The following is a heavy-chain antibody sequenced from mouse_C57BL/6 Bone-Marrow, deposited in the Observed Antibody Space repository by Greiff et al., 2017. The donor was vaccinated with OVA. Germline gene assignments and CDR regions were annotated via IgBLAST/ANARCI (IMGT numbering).Heavy chain of an antibody. Sequence: VQLQESGAELVMPGASVKLSCKASGYTFTSYWMHWVKQRPGQGLEWIGEIDPSDSYTNYNQKFKGKSTLTVDKSSSTAYMQLSSLTSEDSAVYYCAREGTYDPFDYWGQGTTLTVSS. CDR2: IDPSDSYT. J-gene: IGHJ2*01. CDR1: GYTFTSYW. D-gene: IGHD2-3*01. V-gene: IGHV1-69*01. CDR3: AREGTYDPFDY.